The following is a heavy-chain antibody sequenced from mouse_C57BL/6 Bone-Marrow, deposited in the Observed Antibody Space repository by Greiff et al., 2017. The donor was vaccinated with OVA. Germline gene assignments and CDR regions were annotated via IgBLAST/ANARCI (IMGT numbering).Heavy chain of an antibody. CDR2: ISDGGSYT. Sequence: EVKLVESGGGLVKPGGSLKLSCAASGFTFSSYAMSWVRQTPEKRLEWVATISDGGSYTYYPDNVKGRFTISRDNAKNNLYLQMSHLKSEDTAMYYCARALYSSSRSYWYFDVWGTGTTVTVAS. CDR1: GFTFSSYA. D-gene: IGHD1-1*01. CDR3: ARALYSSSRSYWYFDV. V-gene: IGHV5-4*03. J-gene: IGHJ1*03.